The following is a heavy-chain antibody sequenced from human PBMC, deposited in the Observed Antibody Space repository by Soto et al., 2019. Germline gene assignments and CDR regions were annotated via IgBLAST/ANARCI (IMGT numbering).Heavy chain of an antibody. CDR1: GGSISSYY. CDR2: IYYSGST. CDR3: AREAVSAFDI. D-gene: IGHD2-8*01. J-gene: IGHJ3*02. Sequence: QVQLQESGPGLVKPSETLSLTCTVSGGSISSYYWSWIRQPPGKGLEWIGYIYYSGSTNYNPSLKSRVTISVDTSKNQFSLKLSSVTAADTAVHYCAREAVSAFDIWGQGTMVTVSS. V-gene: IGHV4-59*01.